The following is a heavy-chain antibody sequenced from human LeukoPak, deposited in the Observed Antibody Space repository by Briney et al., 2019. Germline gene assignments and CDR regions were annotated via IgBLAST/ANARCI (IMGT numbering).Heavy chain of an antibody. D-gene: IGHD3-22*01. Sequence: SETLSLTCTVSGGPISSYYWSWIQQPAGKGLEWIGRIYTSGSTNYNPSLKSRVTMSVDTSKNQFSLKLSSVTAADTAVYYCARQADYYDSSGPEWDYYYYYMDVWGKGTTVTVSS. CDR3: ARQADYYDSSGPEWDYYYYYMDV. J-gene: IGHJ6*03. V-gene: IGHV4-4*07. CDR2: IYTSGST. CDR1: GGPISSYY.